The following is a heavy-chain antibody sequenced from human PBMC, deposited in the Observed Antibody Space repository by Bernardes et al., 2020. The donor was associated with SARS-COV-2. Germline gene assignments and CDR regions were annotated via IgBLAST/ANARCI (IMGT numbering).Heavy chain of an antibody. D-gene: IGHD5-12*01. Sequence: SVKVSCKASGGIFNNYALSWVRQAPGQGLEWMGVIIPIFASPKYAQKFQGRVTITADLSTTTAYMDLSSLRSEDTAVYYCAIGDGYNYALGSWGQGTLVAVSS. CDR2: IIPIFASP. CDR3: AIGDGYNYALGS. V-gene: IGHV1-69*13. CDR1: GGIFNNYA. J-gene: IGHJ5*01.